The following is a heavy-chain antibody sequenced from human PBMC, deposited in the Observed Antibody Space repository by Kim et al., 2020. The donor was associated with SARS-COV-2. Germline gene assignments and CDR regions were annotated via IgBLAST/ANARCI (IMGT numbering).Heavy chain of an antibody. D-gene: IGHD6-13*01. V-gene: IGHV3-49*02. CDR3: TASVGYSSSLDY. J-gene: IGHJ4*02. Sequence: EYAASVKGRFSISRDDSKSSAYLQMNSLKTEDTAVYYCTASVGYSSSLDYWGQGTLVTVSS.